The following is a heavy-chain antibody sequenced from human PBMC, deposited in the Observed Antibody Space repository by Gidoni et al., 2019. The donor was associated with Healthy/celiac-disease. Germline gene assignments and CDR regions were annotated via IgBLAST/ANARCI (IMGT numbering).Heavy chain of an antibody. V-gene: IGHV4-39*01. CDR2: IYYSGST. Sequence: QLQLQESGPGLVKPSETLSLTCTVSGGSISSSSYYWGWIRQPPGKGLEWIGSIYYSGSTYYNPSLKSRVTISVDTSKNQFSLKLSSVTAADTAVYYCANQNTYYYDSSVTDYWGQGTLVTVSS. D-gene: IGHD3-22*01. CDR1: GGSISSSSYY. J-gene: IGHJ4*02. CDR3: ANQNTYYYDSSVTDY.